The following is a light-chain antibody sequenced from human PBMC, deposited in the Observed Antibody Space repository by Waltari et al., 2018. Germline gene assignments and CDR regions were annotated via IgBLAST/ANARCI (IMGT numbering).Light chain of an antibody. J-gene: IGKJ1*01. Sequence: DIQMHESPPTLSASVGDRVTITCRASQSISSWLAWYQQKPGKAPKLLIYKASSLESGVPSRFSGSGSGTEFTLTISSLQPDDFATYYCQQYNSYSRTFGQGTKVEIK. CDR2: KAS. CDR1: QSISSW. CDR3: QQYNSYSRT. V-gene: IGKV1-5*03.